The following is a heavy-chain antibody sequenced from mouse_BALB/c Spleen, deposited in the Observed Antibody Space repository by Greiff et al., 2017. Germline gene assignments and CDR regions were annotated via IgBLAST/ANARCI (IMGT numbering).Heavy chain of an antibody. CDR2: ISYDGSN. Sequence: DVQLQESGPGLVKPSQSLSLTCSVTGYSITSGYYWNWIRQFPGNKLEWMGYISYDGSNNYNPSLKNRISITRDTSKNQFFLKLNSVTTEDTATYYCASLNYGLVAYWGQGTLVTVSA. CDR1: GYSITSGYY. D-gene: IGHD1-1*01. CDR3: ASLNYGLVAY. V-gene: IGHV3-6*02. J-gene: IGHJ3*01.